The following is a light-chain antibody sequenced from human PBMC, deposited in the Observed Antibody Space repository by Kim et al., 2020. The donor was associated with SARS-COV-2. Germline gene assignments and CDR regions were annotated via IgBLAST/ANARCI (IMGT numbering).Light chain of an antibody. J-gene: IGKJ4*01. CDR3: QQRSNWPLT. CDR2: DAS. Sequence: LSPGERATRACRARQRVSSYLAWYQQKPGQAPRLLIYDASNRATGIPARFSGSGSETDFTLTISSLEPEDFAVYYCQQRSNWPLTFGGGTKVDIK. V-gene: IGKV3-11*01. CDR1: QRVSSY.